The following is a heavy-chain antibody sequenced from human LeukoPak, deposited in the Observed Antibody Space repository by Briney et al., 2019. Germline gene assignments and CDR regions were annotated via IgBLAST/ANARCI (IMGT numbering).Heavy chain of an antibody. CDR3: ARSSIQVVITTAFFDY. CDR2: INHSGST. J-gene: IGHJ4*02. V-gene: IGHV4-34*01. Sequence: SETLSLTCAVYGGSFSGYYWSWIRQPPGKGPEWIGEINHSGSTNYNPSLKSRVTISVDTSKNQFSLKLSSVTAADTAVYYCARSSIQVVITTAFFDYWGQGTLVTVSS. CDR1: GGSFSGYY. D-gene: IGHD3-22*01.